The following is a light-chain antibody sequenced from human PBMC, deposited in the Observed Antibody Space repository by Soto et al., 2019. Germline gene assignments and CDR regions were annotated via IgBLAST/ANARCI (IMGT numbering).Light chain of an antibody. Sequence: EIVMTQSPATLSVSPGERATLSCRASLRVSSNLAWYQQKPGQAPRLLIYGASTRATGIPARFSGSGSGTEFTLTISRLQSEDSALYYCQQYNNWPPLTFGGGTKVEIK. CDR1: LRVSSN. CDR3: QQYNNWPPLT. CDR2: GAS. V-gene: IGKV3-15*01. J-gene: IGKJ4*01.